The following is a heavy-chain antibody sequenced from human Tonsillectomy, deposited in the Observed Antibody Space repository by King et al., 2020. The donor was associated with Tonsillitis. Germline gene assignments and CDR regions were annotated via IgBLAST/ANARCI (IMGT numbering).Heavy chain of an antibody. V-gene: IGHV5-51*01. Sequence: VQLVQSGAQVKKPGESLKISCKASGYNFTSYWIGWVRQTPGKGLEWMGIIYPGDSDTRYSPSFQGQVTISGDKSISTAYLQWSSLRASDSAVYYCARHGRYCSGGDCSLGALFDFWGQGPLVTVSS. CDR1: GYNFTSYW. D-gene: IGHD2-15*01. J-gene: IGHJ4*02. CDR2: IYPGDSDT. CDR3: ARHGRYCSGGDCSLGALFDF.